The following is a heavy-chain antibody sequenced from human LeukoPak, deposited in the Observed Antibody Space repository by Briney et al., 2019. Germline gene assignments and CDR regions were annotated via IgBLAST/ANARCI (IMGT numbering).Heavy chain of an antibody. D-gene: IGHD2-21*02. V-gene: IGHV3-23*01. Sequence: PGGSLRLSCAASEFTFRSYAMSWVRQAPGKGLEWVSAISGSGATTYSADSVKGRFTISRDNAKNTLYLQMNSLRAEDTAVYYCASWGDFNYYYYYMDVWGKGTTVTVSS. CDR2: ISGSGATT. J-gene: IGHJ6*03. CDR1: EFTFRSYA. CDR3: ASWGDFNYYYYYMDV.